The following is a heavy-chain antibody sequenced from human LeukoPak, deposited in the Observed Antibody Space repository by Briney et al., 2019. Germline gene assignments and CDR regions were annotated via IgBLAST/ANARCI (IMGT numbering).Heavy chain of an antibody. Sequence: ASVKVSCKASGYTFTNYNINWVRQATGQGLEWMGWMNPNIGNTGYAQKFQGRVTITRNTSISTAYMELSSLRSEDTAVYYCARDTAPDIYSGSYYEPGGLDYWGQGTLVTVSS. CDR2: MNPNIGNT. D-gene: IGHD1-26*01. V-gene: IGHV1-8*03. J-gene: IGHJ4*02. CDR3: ARDTAPDIYSGSYYEPGGLDY. CDR1: GYTFTNYN.